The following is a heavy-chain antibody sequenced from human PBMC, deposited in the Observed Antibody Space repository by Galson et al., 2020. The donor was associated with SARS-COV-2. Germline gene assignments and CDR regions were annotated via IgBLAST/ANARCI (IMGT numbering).Heavy chain of an antibody. D-gene: IGHD2-21*01. CDR2: IIPILGIA. Sequence: SVKVSCKASGGTFSSYAISWVRQAPGQGLEWMGGIIPILGIANYAQKFQGRVTITADKSTSTAYMELSSLRSEDTAVYYCARATCGGDSYSLAGSYYYGMDVWGQGTTVTVSS. V-gene: IGHV1-69*10. CDR1: GGTFSSYA. J-gene: IGHJ6*02. CDR3: ARATCGGDSYSLAGSYYYGMDV.